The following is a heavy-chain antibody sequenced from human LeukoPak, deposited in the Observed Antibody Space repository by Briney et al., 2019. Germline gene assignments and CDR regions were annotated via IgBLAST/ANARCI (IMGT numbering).Heavy chain of an antibody. CDR3: ASGGALIATLAY. J-gene: IGHJ4*02. V-gene: IGHV3-53*01. D-gene: IGHD2-21*01. CDR2: IYSGGST. Sequence: GGSLRLSCAASGFTVSSNYMSWVRQAPGKGLEWVSVIYSGGSTYYADSVKGRFTISRDSSKNTLYLQMNSLRAEDTAVYYCASGGALIATLAYWGQGILVTVSS. CDR1: GFTVSSNY.